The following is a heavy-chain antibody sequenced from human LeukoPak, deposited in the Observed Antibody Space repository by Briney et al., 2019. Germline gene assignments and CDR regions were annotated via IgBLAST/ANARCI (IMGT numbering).Heavy chain of an antibody. Sequence: GGPLRLSCAGSGITPSNYGITWVRQAPGKGLEWVAGISDSGGRTKYADSVKGRFTISRDNSKNTLYLQMNSLRAEDTAVYFCAKRGVVIRVILVGFHKEAYYFDSWGQGALVTVSS. CDR1: GITPSNYG. CDR3: AKRGVVIRVILVGFHKEAYYFDS. V-gene: IGHV3-23*01. J-gene: IGHJ4*02. D-gene: IGHD3-22*01. CDR2: ISDSGGRT.